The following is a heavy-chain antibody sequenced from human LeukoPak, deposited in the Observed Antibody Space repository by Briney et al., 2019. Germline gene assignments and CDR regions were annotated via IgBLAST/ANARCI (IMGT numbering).Heavy chain of an antibody. J-gene: IGHJ4*02. V-gene: IGHV1-69*13. Sequence: SVKVSCKASGGTLSSYVSCCVRQAPGQGLEWMGGIIPIFGTANYAQKFQGRVTITADESTSTAYMELSSLRSEDTAVYYCAKTYYYDSSGYALFGYWGQGTLVTVSS. CDR1: GGTLSSYV. CDR2: IIPIFGTA. CDR3: AKTYYYDSSGYALFGY. D-gene: IGHD3-22*01.